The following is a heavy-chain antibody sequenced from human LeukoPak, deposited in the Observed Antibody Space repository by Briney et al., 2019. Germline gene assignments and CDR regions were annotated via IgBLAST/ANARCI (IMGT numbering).Heavy chain of an antibody. CDR3: ARDNTALIISDYYYMDV. J-gene: IGHJ6*03. D-gene: IGHD5-18*01. CDR2: IYYSGST. Sequence: KASETLSLTCTVSGGSINSNSYYWGWIRQPPGKGLEWIGSIYYSGSTYYNPSLKSRVTISVDTSKNQFSLKLSSVTAADTAMYYCARDNTALIISDYYYMDVWGKGTTVTVSS. V-gene: IGHV4-39*07. CDR1: GGSINSNSYY.